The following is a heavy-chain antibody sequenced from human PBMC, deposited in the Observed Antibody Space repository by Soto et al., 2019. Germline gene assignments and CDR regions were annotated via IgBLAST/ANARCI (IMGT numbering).Heavy chain of an antibody. CDR2: IKQDGSEK. CDR1: GFTFSSYW. CDR3: ARDHRGYCSGGSCFYYYYGMDV. V-gene: IGHV3-7*05. Sequence: GGSLRLSCAASGFTFSSYWMSWVRQAPGKGLEWVANIKQDGSEKYYVDSVKGRFTISRDNAKNSLYLQMNSLRAEDTAVYYCARDHRGYCSGGSCFYYYYGMDVWGQGTTVTVSS. D-gene: IGHD2-15*01. J-gene: IGHJ6*02.